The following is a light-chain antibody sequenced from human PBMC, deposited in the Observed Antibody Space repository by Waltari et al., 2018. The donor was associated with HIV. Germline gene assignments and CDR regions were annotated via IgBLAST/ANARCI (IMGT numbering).Light chain of an antibody. CDR2: RNS. CDR1: SSNIRSYT. J-gene: IGLJ1*01. V-gene: IGLV1-44*01. CDR3: AAWDDSLNGYV. Sequence: QSVLTQPPSASGTPGHRVTISFSGSSSNIRSYTLNWYQHLPATAPKLLIFRNSQRPSGVPDRFSASKSGTSAALAISGLQSEDEADYYCAAWDDSLNGYVFGTGTRVTVL.